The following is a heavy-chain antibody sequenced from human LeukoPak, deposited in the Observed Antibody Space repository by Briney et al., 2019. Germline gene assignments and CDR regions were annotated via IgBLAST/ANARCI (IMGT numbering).Heavy chain of an antibody. D-gene: IGHD4-11*01. CDR2: INSDGSRT. Sequence: GGSLRLSCEASGFIFSRYWMHWVRQAPGKGLVWVPRINSDGSRTTYADSVKGRFTISRDNSKNTLYLQMNSLRAEDTAIYYCANPPTVTSFHYWGQGTLVTVSS. J-gene: IGHJ4*02. CDR1: GFIFSRYW. CDR3: ANPPTVTSFHY. V-gene: IGHV3-74*03.